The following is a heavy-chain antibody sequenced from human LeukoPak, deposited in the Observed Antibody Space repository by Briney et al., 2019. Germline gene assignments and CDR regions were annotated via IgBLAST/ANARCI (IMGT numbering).Heavy chain of an antibody. J-gene: IGHJ4*02. CDR3: VRDTITYDIFTGSPDY. CDR1: GFTFSKYG. V-gene: IGHV3-30*02. CDR2: IRYDGSTE. D-gene: IGHD3-9*01. Sequence: GGSLRLSCEVSGFTFSKYGMHWVRQAPGKGLEWVSTIRYDGSTEYYADSVRGRFTISRDNSGNTLFLQMNSLGAEDTAVYYCVRDTITYDIFTGSPDYWGQGTLVIVSS.